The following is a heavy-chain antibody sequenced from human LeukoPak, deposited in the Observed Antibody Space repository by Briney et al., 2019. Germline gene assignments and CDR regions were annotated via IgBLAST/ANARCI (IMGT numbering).Heavy chain of an antibody. V-gene: IGHV1-2*02. D-gene: IGHD2-21*01. CDR1: GYTFTGYY. CDR2: INPKSGAT. Sequence: GASVKVSCKASGYTFTGYYMNWVRQAPGQGLEWMGWINPKSGATNYAQKFQGRVTMTRDTSISTAFMELSSLRSDDTAVYYCARGSLSLWYFYYMDVWGKGTTVTVSS. CDR3: ARGSLSLWYFYYMDV. J-gene: IGHJ6*03.